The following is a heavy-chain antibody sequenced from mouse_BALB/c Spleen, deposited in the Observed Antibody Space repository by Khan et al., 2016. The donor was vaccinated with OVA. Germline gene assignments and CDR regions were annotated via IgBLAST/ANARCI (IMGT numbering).Heavy chain of an antibody. CDR1: GFTFSAYG. V-gene: IGHV5-6*01. Sequence: EVELVESGGDLVRPGGSLKLSCAASGFTFSAYGMSWVRQSPDKRLEWVATINSDGYYTNYPDSLKGRFIISRDNAKNTLYLQMRSLKSEDTAMYYCASHLSGSFAYWGQGTLVTVSA. CDR2: INSDGYYT. D-gene: IGHD1-3*01. J-gene: IGHJ3*01. CDR3: ASHLSGSFAY.